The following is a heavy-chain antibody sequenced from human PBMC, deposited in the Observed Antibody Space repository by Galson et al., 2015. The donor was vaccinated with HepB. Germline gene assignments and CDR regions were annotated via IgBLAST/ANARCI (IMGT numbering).Heavy chain of an antibody. V-gene: IGHV1-46*03. CDR1: GYTFTSYY. CDR2: INPSGGST. CDR3: ARVIDTMIKAFDI. D-gene: IGHD3-22*01. Sequence: SVKVSCKASGYTFTSYYMHWVRQAPGQGLEWMGIINPSGGSTSYAQKFQGRVTMTRDTSTSTVYMELSSLRSEDMAVYYCARVIDTMIKAFDIWGQGTMVTVSS. J-gene: IGHJ3*02.